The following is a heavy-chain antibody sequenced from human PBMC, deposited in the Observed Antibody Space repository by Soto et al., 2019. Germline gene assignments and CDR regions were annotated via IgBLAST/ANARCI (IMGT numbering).Heavy chain of an antibody. J-gene: IGHJ2*01. CDR1: GFTFSSHG. Sequence: QEQLVESGGGVVQPGRSLRLSCAASGFTFSSHGMHWVRQAPGKGLEWVAVVSYDGGSKYYGDSVKGRFTVSRDNSKNTLYLEMNSPRTEDTAMYYCAKIYCGGGSCYWFFDLWGRGTLVTVSS. CDR2: VSYDGGSK. V-gene: IGHV3-30*18. CDR3: AKIYCGGGSCYWFFDL. D-gene: IGHD2-15*01.